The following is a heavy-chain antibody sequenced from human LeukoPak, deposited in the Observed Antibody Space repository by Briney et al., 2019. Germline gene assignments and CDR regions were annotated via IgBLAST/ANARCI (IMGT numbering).Heavy chain of an antibody. V-gene: IGHV4-34*01. D-gene: IGHD6-19*01. CDR3: TRAVAGHPD. Sequence: PSETLSLTCAVSGVAFSNYYWSWDRQSPRNGLEWIGKINHSGYTTYNPSLKSRVTMSIDTSKNQFSLMLTSVTAADTAVYYCTRAVAGHPDWGQGTLVTVSS. CDR1: GVAFSNYY. J-gene: IGHJ4*02. CDR2: INHSGYT.